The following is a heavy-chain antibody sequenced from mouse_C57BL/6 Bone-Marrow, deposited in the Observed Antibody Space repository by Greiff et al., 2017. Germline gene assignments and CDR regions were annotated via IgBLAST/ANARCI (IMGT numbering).Heavy chain of an antibody. CDR1: GYTFTSYW. J-gene: IGHJ4*01. V-gene: IGHV1-64*01. Sequence: VQLQQPGAELVKPGASVKLSCKASGYTFTSYWMHWVKQRPGQGLEWIGMIHPNSGSTNYNEKFKSKATLTVDKSSSTAYMQLSSLTSEDSAVYYCARLGIYDCLHYYAMDYWGQGTSVTVSS. CDR2: IHPNSGST. CDR3: ARLGIYDCLHYYAMDY. D-gene: IGHD2-3*01.